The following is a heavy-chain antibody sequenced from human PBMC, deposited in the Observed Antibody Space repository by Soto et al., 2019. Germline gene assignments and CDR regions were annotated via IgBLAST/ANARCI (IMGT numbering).Heavy chain of an antibody. Sequence: QVLLVQSGAEVKNPVSSVKVSCKASGGTFISYVYNWVRQAPGQGLKWMGGIIPMFNITNYAQKFQGRITITADESTTTVYMELRSLRSEDTAVYYCARWPTVSRPTYGMDVWGQGTTVTVSS. J-gene: IGHJ6*02. CDR2: IIPMFNIT. CDR3: ARWPTVSRPTYGMDV. D-gene: IGHD2-2*01. V-gene: IGHV1-69*01. CDR1: GGTFISYV.